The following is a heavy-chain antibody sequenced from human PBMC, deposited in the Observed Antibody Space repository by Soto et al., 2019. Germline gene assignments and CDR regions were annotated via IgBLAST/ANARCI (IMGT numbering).Heavy chain of an antibody. CDR1: GGSISSRSYY. CDR2: IYYSGST. D-gene: IGHD2-21*01. Sequence: SETRSLTCTVSGGSISSRSYYWGWIRQPPGKGLEWIGSIYYSGSTYYNPSLKSRVTISVDTSKNQFSLKLSSVTAADTAVYYGARDRRDCYNPYFDYWGQGTLVTVAS. V-gene: IGHV4-39*02. CDR3: ARDRRDCYNPYFDY. J-gene: IGHJ4*02.